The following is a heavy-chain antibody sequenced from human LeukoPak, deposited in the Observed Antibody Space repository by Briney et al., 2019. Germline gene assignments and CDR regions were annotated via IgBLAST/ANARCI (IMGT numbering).Heavy chain of an antibody. D-gene: IGHD3-22*01. CDR1: GGSISSYY. CDR2: IYYSGST. Sequence: SETLSLTCTVSGGSISSYYWSWIRQPPGKGLEWIGYIYYSGSTNYNPSLKSRVTISVDTSKNQFSLKLSSVTAADTAVYYCARDNAYYYDSSGPGRLDYWGQGTLVTVSS. J-gene: IGHJ4*02. V-gene: IGHV4-59*01. CDR3: ARDNAYYYDSSGPGRLDY.